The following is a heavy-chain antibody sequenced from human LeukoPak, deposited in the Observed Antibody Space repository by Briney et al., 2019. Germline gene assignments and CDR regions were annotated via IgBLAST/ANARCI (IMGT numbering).Heavy chain of an antibody. CDR3: ARDYYDSSGYPDY. Sequence: GGSLRLSCAASGFTFSSYEMNWVRQAPGKGLEWVSYISSSGSTIYYADSVKGRFTTIRDNAKNSLYLQMNSLRAEDTAVYYCARDYYDSSGYPDYWGQGTLVTVSS. CDR1: GFTFSSYE. J-gene: IGHJ4*02. V-gene: IGHV3-48*03. CDR2: ISSSGSTI. D-gene: IGHD3-22*01.